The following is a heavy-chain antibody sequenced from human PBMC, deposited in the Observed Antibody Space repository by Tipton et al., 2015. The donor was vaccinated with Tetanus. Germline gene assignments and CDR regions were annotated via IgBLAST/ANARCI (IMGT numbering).Heavy chain of an antibody. CDR1: NGSINSADYY. Sequence: TLSLTCTVFNGSINSADYYWYWIRQSQGKGLELIGHIFDGGSTYYNPSLKGRVTISVDTSKNQFSLKLSSVTAADTAVYYCARHFHENSVYYELDIDYWGQGTLVTVSS. V-gene: IGHV4-30-4*01. J-gene: IGHJ4*02. CDR3: ARHFHENSVYYELDIDY. D-gene: IGHD3-22*01. CDR2: IFDGGST.